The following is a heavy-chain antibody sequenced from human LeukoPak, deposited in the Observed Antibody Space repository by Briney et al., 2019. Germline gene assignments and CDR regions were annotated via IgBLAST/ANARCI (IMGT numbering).Heavy chain of an antibody. J-gene: IGHJ5*02. CDR3: GRDLGGRGGA. V-gene: IGHV3-74*01. D-gene: IGHD3-16*01. CDR1: GFTFSTYW. CDR2: TNEDGSIT. Sequence: GGSLRLCCAASGFTFSTYWMHWVRQVPGTGLVWVSRTNEDGSITDYADSVKGRFTISRDNSEDTLYLQMNSLRAEDTAVYYCGRDLGGRGGAWGQGILVTVSP.